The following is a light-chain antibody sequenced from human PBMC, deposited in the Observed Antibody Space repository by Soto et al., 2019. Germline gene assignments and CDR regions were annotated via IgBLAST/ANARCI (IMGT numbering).Light chain of an antibody. CDR3: SSYAGSNDLV. V-gene: IGLV2-8*01. J-gene: IGLJ2*01. Sequence: QSALTQPPSASGSPGQSVTISCTGTSSDVGGYNYVSWYQQHPGKAPKLMIYEVSKRPSGVPDRSSGSKSGNTASVTVSGLEDEEEADYYYSSYAGSNDLVFGGGTKLTVL. CDR1: SSDVGGYNY. CDR2: EVS.